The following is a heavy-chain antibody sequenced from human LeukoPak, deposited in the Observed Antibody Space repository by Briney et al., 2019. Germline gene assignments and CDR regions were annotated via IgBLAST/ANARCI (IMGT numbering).Heavy chain of an antibody. J-gene: IGHJ4*02. CDR1: GYTFTGYY. Sequence: ASVKVSCKASGYTFTGYYMHWVRQAPGQGLEWMGWISAYNGNTNYAQKLQGRVTMTTDTSTSTAYMELRSLRSDDTAVYYCARGDGDYDILTGYYTAPGYLDYWGQGTLVTVSS. V-gene: IGHV1-18*04. CDR3: ARGDGDYDILTGYYTAPGYLDY. CDR2: ISAYNGNT. D-gene: IGHD3-9*01.